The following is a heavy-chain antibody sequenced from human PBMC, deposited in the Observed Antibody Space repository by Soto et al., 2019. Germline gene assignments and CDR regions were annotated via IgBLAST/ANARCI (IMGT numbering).Heavy chain of an antibody. D-gene: IGHD6-13*01. CDR1: GYTFTGYY. Sequence: QVQLVQSGAEVKKPGASVKVSCKASGYTFTGYYMHWVRQAPGQGLEWMGWINPNSGGTNYAQKVQGWVTMTRDTSISTAYMELSRLRSDDTAVYYCARDLSIAAAGDYWGQGTLVTVSS. CDR2: INPNSGGT. CDR3: ARDLSIAAAGDY. V-gene: IGHV1-2*04. J-gene: IGHJ4*02.